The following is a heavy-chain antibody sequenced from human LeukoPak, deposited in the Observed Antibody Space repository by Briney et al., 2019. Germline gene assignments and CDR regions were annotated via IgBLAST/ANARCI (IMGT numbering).Heavy chain of an antibody. J-gene: IGHJ5*02. D-gene: IGHD3-16*01. Sequence: GGSLRLSCAASGFTFSSYSMNWVRQAPGKGLEWVSSISSSSSYIYYADSVKGRFTISRDNAKNSLYLQMNSLRAEDTAVYYCARVNYDYVWASFDWFDPWGQGTLVTVSS. V-gene: IGHV3-21*01. CDR3: ARVNYDYVWASFDWFDP. CDR1: GFTFSSYS. CDR2: ISSSSSYI.